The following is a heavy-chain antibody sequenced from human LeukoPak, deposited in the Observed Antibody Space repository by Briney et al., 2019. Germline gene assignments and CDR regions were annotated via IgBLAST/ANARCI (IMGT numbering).Heavy chain of an antibody. Sequence: SETLSLTCTVSGGSLSSSSYYWGWIRQPPGKGLEWIGSIYYSGGTYYNPSLKSRVTISVDTSKNQFSLKLSSVTAADTAVYYCASLQTRSSGWEEGFDYWGQGTLVTVSS. CDR2: IYYSGGT. CDR3: ASLQTRSSGWEEGFDY. D-gene: IGHD6-19*01. CDR1: GGSLSSSSYY. V-gene: IGHV4-39*01. J-gene: IGHJ4*02.